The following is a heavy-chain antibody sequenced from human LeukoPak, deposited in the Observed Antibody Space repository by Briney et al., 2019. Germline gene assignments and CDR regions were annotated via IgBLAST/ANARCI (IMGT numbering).Heavy chain of an antibody. CDR3: ARRERNAFDY. D-gene: IGHD2-8*01. CDR1: GFTFTSYA. J-gene: IGHJ4*02. CDR2: ISSNAAST. Sequence: SGGSLRLSCVTSGFTFTSYALYWVRQAPGRGLEYVSAISSNAASTYYAESVKGRFTISRDTSTSTLYLQMGSLRPEDTAVYYCARRERNAFDYWGEGTMVTVS. V-gene: IGHV3-64*02.